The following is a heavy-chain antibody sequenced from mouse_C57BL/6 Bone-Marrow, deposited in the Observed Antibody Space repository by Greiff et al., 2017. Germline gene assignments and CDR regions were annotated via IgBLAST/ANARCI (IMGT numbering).Heavy chain of an antibody. D-gene: IGHD1-1*01. CDR2: ISNGGGST. V-gene: IGHV5-12*01. J-gene: IGHJ1*03. CDR1: GFTFSDYY. CDR3: ARHGDYYGSSYGWYFDV. Sequence: EVQRVESGGGLVQPGGSLKLSCAASGFTFSDYYMYWVRQTPEKRLEWVAYISNGGGSTYYPDTVKGRFTISRDNAKNTLYLQMSRLKSEDTAMYYCARHGDYYGSSYGWYFDVWGTGTTVTVSS.